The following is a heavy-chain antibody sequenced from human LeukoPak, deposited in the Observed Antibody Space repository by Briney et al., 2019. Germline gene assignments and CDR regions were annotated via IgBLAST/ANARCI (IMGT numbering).Heavy chain of an antibody. CDR2: INPNSGGT. CDR1: GYTFTGYY. J-gene: IGHJ3*02. D-gene: IGHD4-23*01. Sequence: ASVKVSCKASGYTFTGYYMHWVRQAPGQGLEWMGWINPNSGGTNYAQKIQGRVTMTRDTSISTAYMELSRLRSDDTAVYYCATDPLYGGNSNDAFDIWGQGTMVTVSS. V-gene: IGHV1-2*02. CDR3: ATDPLYGGNSNDAFDI.